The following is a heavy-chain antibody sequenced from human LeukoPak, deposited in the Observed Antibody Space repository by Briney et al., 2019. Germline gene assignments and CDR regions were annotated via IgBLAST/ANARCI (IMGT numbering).Heavy chain of an antibody. Sequence: PSETLSLTCAVYGGSFSGYYWSWIRQPPGKGLEWIGEINHSGSTNYNPSLKSRVTISVDTSKNQFSLKLSSVTAADTAVYYCARGGRWLSYSDAFDIWGQGTMVTVSS. D-gene: IGHD5-24*01. J-gene: IGHJ3*02. CDR1: GGSFSGYY. CDR2: INHSGST. V-gene: IGHV4-34*01. CDR3: ARGGRWLSYSDAFDI.